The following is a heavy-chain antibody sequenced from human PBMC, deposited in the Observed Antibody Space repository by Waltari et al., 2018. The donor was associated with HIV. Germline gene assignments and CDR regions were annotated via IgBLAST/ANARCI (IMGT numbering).Heavy chain of an antibody. J-gene: IGHJ5*02. V-gene: IGHV4-59*01. D-gene: IGHD3-22*01. CDR1: GGSIGSYY. Sequence: QVQLQESGPGLVKPSETLSLTCTVSGGSIGSYYWSWIRQPPGKGLEWIGYIYYSGSTNYNPAPKRRVTISVATSKNQFSLKLSSVTAADTAVYYCARDYYDSSGYYYGYSPWGQGTLVTVSS. CDR3: ARDYYDSSGYYYGYSP. CDR2: IYYSGST.